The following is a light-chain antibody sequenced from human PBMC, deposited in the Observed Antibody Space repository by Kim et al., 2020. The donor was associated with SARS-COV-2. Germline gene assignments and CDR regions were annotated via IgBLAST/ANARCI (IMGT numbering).Light chain of an antibody. Sequence: ASLGDRVTITCRASQSISNWLAWYQQKPGKTPNLLVYETSTLESGVPTRFSGSGSGTEFTLTISSLQPDDFATYYCQQYNTYPLTFGGGTKVDIK. CDR1: QSISNW. J-gene: IGKJ4*01. V-gene: IGKV1-5*03. CDR2: ETS. CDR3: QQYNTYPLT.